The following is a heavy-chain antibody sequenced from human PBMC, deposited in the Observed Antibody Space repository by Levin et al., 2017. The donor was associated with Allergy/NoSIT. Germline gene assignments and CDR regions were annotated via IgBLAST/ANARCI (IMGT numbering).Heavy chain of an antibody. CDR1: GFTFSSYA. CDR3: AICGGAAPAIYAFDY. D-gene: IGHD6-13*01. CDR2: ISSSDVDT. J-gene: IGHJ4*02. V-gene: IGHV3-23*01. Sequence: GESLKISCAASGFTFSSYAMSWVRQAPGKGLEWVSTISSSDVDTYYADSVKGRFTISRDNSKNTLYLQLNSLRAEDTAIFYCAICGGAAPAIYAFDYWGQGTLVTVSS.